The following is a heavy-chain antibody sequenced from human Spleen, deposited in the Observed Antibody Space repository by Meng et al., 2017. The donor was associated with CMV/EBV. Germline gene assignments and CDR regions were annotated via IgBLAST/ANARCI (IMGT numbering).Heavy chain of an antibody. V-gene: IGHV3-7*01. Sequence: GESLKISCGASGFTFSNYWMTWVRQAPGKGLEWVASIKEDGSERYYVDSMKGRFTISRDNAKKSLSLQMHSVRVDDTAVYYCARGASWYAPPDYWGQGTLVTVSS. CDR1: GFTFSNYW. D-gene: IGHD6-13*01. CDR2: IKEDGSER. J-gene: IGHJ4*02. CDR3: ARGASWYAPPDY.